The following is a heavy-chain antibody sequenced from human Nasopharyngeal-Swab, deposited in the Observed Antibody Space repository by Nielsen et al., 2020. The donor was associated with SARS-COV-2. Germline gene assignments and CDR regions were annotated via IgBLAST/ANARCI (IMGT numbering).Heavy chain of an antibody. D-gene: IGHD6-19*01. Sequence: GSLRLSCAVCGGSFSGYYWSWIRQPPGKGLEWIGEINHSGSTNYNPSLKSRVTISVDTSKNQFSLKLSSVTAADTAVYYCARRIAVAGMNYFDYWGQGTLVTVSS. CDR2: INHSGST. CDR1: GGSFSGYY. V-gene: IGHV4-34*01. CDR3: ARRIAVAGMNYFDY. J-gene: IGHJ4*02.